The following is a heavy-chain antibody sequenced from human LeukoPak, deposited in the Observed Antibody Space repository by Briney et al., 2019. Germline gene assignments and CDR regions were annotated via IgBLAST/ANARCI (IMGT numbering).Heavy chain of an antibody. CDR3: ARDRTDEFWGGYLEH. CDR2: ISYRGIT. V-gene: IGHV4-30-4*07. Sequence: PSETLSLTCAVSGVSISAGGYSWSWIRQPPGKGLEWIGYISYRGITNYNPSFQSRVTMSLDTSKNQISLELSSLTATDTAVYYCARDRTDEFWGGYLEHWGQGTLVVVSS. J-gene: IGHJ1*01. CDR1: GVSISAGGYS. D-gene: IGHD3-3*01.